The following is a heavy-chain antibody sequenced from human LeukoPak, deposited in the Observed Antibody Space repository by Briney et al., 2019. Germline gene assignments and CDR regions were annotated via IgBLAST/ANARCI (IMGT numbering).Heavy chain of an antibody. J-gene: IGHJ6*03. V-gene: IGHV3-48*04. D-gene: IGHD3-16*01. CDR1: GFSFNRRG. Sequence: PGGSLILSCATSGFSFNRRGMNWVRHPPGKGLEWVSYISPRSETIYYAESVKGRFTVSRDDSKDSLYLQMHTLRAEDTAVYYCARIDGPTVFTYYMDLWGKGTTVTVAS. CDR3: ARIDGPTVFTYYMDL. CDR2: ISPRSETI.